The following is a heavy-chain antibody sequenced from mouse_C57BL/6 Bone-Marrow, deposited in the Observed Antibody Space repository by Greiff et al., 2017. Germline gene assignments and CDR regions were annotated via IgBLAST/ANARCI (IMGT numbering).Heavy chain of an antibody. CDR3: TGRLRYYFDY. V-gene: IGHV14-1*01. D-gene: IGHD2-4*01. Sequence: EVQLQQSGAELVRPGASVKLSCTASGFNIKDYYMHWVKQRPEPGLEWIGRIDPEDSDTEYAPKFQGKATMTADTSSNTAYLQLSSLTSEDTAVYYCTGRLRYYFDYWGQGTTLTVSS. J-gene: IGHJ2*01. CDR1: GFNIKDYY. CDR2: IDPEDSDT.